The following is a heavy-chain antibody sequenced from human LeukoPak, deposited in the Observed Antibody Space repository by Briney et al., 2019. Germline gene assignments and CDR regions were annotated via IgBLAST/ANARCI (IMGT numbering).Heavy chain of an antibody. CDR2: IYPADSDT. J-gene: IGHJ4*02. Sequence: GESLKISCKGSGCRFTTYWIGWVRQLPGKGLQWMGIIYPADSDTRYSPSFQGQVTISADKSISTAYLQWSSLKASDTATYYCARQITDQSSGYDSIDYWGQGTLVTVSS. D-gene: IGHD5-12*01. CDR1: GCRFTTYW. V-gene: IGHV5-51*01. CDR3: ARQITDQSSGYDSIDY.